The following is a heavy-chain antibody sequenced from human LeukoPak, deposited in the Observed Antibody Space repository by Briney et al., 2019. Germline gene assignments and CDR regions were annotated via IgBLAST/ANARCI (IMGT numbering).Heavy chain of an antibody. CDR1: GGTFSRHA. CDR2: IIPIFGTA. J-gene: IGHJ5*02. D-gene: IGHD6-19*01. CDR3: ARQWLPNNWFDP. Sequence: ASVKVSCKASGGTFSRHAISWVRQAPGQGLEWMGGIIPIFGTANYAQKFQGRVTITADESTSTAYMELSSLRPEDTAVYYCARQWLPNNWFDPWGQGTLVTVSS. V-gene: IGHV1-69*01.